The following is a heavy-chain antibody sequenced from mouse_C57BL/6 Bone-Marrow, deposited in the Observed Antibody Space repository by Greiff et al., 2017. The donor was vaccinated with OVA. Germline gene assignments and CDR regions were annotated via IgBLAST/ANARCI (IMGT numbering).Heavy chain of an antibody. CDR3: ARPTRAWFAY. Sequence: EVMLVESGGGLVKPGGSLKLSCAASGFTFSDYAMHWVRQAPEKGLEWVAYISSGSSTIYYADTVKGRFTISRDNAKNTLFLQMTSLRSEDTAMYYCARPTRAWFAYWGQGTLVTVSA. CDR2: ISSGSSTI. CDR1: GFTFSDYA. V-gene: IGHV5-17*01. J-gene: IGHJ3*01.